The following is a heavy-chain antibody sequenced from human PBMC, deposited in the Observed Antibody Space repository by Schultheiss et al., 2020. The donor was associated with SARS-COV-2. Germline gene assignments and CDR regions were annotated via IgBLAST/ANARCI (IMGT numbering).Heavy chain of an antibody. CDR3: TSEVGATYFDY. CDR2: IRSKAYGGTT. Sequence: GGSLRLSCTASGFTFGDYAMSWFRQAPGKGLEWVGFIRSKAYGGTTEYAASVKGRFTISRDDSKNTLYLQMNSLKTEDTAVYYCTSEVGATYFDYWGQGTLVTVSS. J-gene: IGHJ4*02. D-gene: IGHD1-26*01. CDR1: GFTFGDYA. V-gene: IGHV3-49*03.